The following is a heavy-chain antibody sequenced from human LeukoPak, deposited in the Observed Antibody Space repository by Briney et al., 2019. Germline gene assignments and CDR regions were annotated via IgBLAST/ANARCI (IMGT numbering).Heavy chain of an antibody. Sequence: SETLSLTCTVSGDSIRSSAYYWDWIRQPPGKGLQWIGSIYFSGNTDYNPSLKSRVTISIDTSKNQFSLKLTSVTAADTAVYYCARQVAGIGLYYFDYWGQGTLVTVSS. V-gene: IGHV4-39*01. CDR1: GDSIRSSAYY. J-gene: IGHJ4*02. CDR3: ARQVAGIGLYYFDY. CDR2: IYFSGNT. D-gene: IGHD6-19*01.